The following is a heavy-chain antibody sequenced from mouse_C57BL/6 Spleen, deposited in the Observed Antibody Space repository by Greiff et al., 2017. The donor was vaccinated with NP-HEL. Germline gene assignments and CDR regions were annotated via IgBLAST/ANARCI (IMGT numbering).Heavy chain of an antibody. V-gene: IGHV1-5*01. D-gene: IGHD2-3*01. Sequence: EVQLQQSGTVLARPGASVKMSCKTSGYTFTSYWMHWVKQRPGQGLEWIGAIYPGNSDTSYNQKFKGKAKLTAVTSASTAYMELSSLTNEDSAVYYCTRPIYDGYYADFDYWGQGTTLTVSS. CDR3: TRPIYDGYYADFDY. CDR2: IYPGNSDT. J-gene: IGHJ2*01. CDR1: GYTFTSYW.